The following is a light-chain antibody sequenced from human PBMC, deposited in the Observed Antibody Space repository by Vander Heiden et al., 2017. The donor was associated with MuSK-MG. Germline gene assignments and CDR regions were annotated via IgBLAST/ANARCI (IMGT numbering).Light chain of an antibody. CDR1: SLRIYY. Sequence: SSQLTPDPATSVALGQTVRITCQGDSLRIYYASWYQQKPGQAPILVIYGKNNRPSGISDRFSASNSGNTASLTITGAQAEDEADYYCDSRDSSGDHYVFGSGTKLTVL. V-gene: IGLV3-19*01. J-gene: IGLJ1*01. CDR3: DSRDSSGDHYV. CDR2: GKN.